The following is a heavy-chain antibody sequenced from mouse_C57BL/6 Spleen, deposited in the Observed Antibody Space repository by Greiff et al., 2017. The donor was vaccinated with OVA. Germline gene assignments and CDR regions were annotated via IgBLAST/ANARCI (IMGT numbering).Heavy chain of an antibody. CDR2: INPNNGGT. Sequence: VQLQQSGPELVKPGASVKIPCKASGYTFTDYNMDWVKQSHGKSLEWIGDINPNNGGTIYNQKFKGKATLTVDKSSSTAYMELRSLTSEDTAVYYCARGVYDYVFAYWGQGTLVTVSA. D-gene: IGHD2-4*01. V-gene: IGHV1-18*01. J-gene: IGHJ3*01. CDR1: GYTFTDYN. CDR3: ARGVYDYVFAY.